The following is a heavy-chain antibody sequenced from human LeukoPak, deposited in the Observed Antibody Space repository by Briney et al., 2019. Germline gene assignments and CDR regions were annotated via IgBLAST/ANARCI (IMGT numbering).Heavy chain of an antibody. CDR1: GGSFSGYY. J-gene: IGHJ5*02. CDR2: INHSGST. V-gene: IGHV4-34*01. CDR3: ARGAEHYDFWSGYYYWFDP. D-gene: IGHD3-3*01. Sequence: SETLSLTCAVYGGSFSGYYWSWIRQPPGKGLEWIGEINHSGSTNYNPSLKSRVTISVDTSKNQFSLKLSSVTAADTAVYYCARGAEHYDFWSGYYYWFDPWGQGTLVTVSS.